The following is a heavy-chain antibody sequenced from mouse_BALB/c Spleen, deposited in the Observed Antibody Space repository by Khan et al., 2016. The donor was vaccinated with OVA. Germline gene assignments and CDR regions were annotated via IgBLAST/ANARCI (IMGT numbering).Heavy chain of an antibody. Sequence: QIQLVQSGTELAKPGASLKMSCKASGYTFTTYWMHWVKQRPGQGLEWIGYIDPSTGYTEYNQNFRDKATLTTDKSSSTAYMQLSSLTSEDSAVYYCARRGLNGIFAYWGQGTLVTVSA. CDR3: ARRGLNGIFAY. CDR1: GYTFTTYW. CDR2: IDPSTGYT. D-gene: IGHD1-3*01. J-gene: IGHJ3*01. V-gene: IGHV1-7*01.